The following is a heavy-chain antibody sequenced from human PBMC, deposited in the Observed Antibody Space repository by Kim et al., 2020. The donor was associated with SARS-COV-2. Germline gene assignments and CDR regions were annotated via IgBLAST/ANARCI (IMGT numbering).Heavy chain of an antibody. V-gene: IGHV4-34*01. CDR3: ARGYSSGYSRLFDY. Sequence: NPSLKSRVTISVDTSKNQFSLKLSSVTAADTAVYYCARGYSSGYSRLFDYWGQGTLVTVSS. J-gene: IGHJ4*02. D-gene: IGHD3-22*01.